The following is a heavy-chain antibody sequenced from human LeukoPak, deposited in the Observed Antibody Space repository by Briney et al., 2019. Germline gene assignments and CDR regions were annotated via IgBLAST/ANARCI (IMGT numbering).Heavy chain of an antibody. CDR1: GFTSNSNW. CDR2: INNGGITR. D-gene: IGHD2-15*01. Sequence: PGGSLTRSCAASGFTSNSNWMHCRRQGPGKGRVWVSRINNGGITRDYADPVKGGFTISRVNAKNTLYRQRNSMGAEETAMYYCARESCSGGSGINWFGPWGQGTLVTVSS. V-gene: IGHV3-74*01. CDR3: ARESCSGGSGINWFGP. J-gene: IGHJ5*02.